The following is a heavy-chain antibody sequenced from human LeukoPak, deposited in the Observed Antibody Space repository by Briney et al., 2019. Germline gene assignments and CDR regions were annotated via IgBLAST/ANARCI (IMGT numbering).Heavy chain of an antibody. V-gene: IGHV1-2*02. D-gene: IGHD5-18*01. Sequence: EASVKVSCKASGYTFTGYYMHWVRQAPGQGLEWMGWINPNSGGTNYAQKFQGRVTMTRDTSISTAYMELSRLRSDDTAVYYCAIREFLWIQLWTYFDYWGQGTLVTVSS. CDR1: GYTFTGYY. CDR2: INPNSGGT. J-gene: IGHJ4*02. CDR3: AIREFLWIQLWTYFDY.